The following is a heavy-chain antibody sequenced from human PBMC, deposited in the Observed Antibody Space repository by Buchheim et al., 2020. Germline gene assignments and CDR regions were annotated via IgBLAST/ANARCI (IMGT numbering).Heavy chain of an antibody. J-gene: IGHJ6*02. Sequence: QVQLVESGGGVVQPGRSLRLSCAASGFTFSSYAMHWVRQAPGKGLEWVAVISYDGSNKYYADSVKGRFTISRDNSKNTLYLQMNSLRAEDTAVYYCARDSYGMDVWGQGTT. CDR2: ISYDGSNK. V-gene: IGHV3-30*04. CDR3: ARDSYGMDV. CDR1: GFTFSSYA.